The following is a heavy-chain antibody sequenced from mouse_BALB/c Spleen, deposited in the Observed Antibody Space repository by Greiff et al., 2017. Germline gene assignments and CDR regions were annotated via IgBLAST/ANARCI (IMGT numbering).Heavy chain of an antibody. J-gene: IGHJ4*01. Sequence: LKQPGSELVRPGASVKLSCKASGYTFTSYWMHWVKQRHGQGLEWIGNIYPGSGSTNYDEKFKSKGTLTVDTSSSTAYMHLSSLTSEDSAVYYCTRDYGYGYYYAMDYWGQGTSVTVSS. D-gene: IGHD2-2*01. CDR3: TRDYGYGYYYAMDY. CDR2: IYPGSGST. CDR1: GYTFTSYW. V-gene: IGHV1S22*01.